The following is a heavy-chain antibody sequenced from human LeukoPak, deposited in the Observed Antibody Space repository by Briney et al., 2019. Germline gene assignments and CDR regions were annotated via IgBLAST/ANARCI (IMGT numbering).Heavy chain of an antibody. D-gene: IGHD1-26*01. Sequence: NSSETLSLPCTVPVGSIIISSYYWGWIRQPPGKGLEWIGSIYYSGSTYYNPSLKSRVTISVDTSKNHFSLKLRSVTAADTAVYYCAKHGELLSWFDPWGQGTQVTVSS. CDR2: IYYSGST. V-gene: IGHV4-39*01. CDR1: VGSIIISSYY. CDR3: AKHGELLSWFDP. J-gene: IGHJ5*02.